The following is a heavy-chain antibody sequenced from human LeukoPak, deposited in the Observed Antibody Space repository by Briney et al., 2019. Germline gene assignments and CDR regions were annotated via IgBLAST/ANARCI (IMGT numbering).Heavy chain of an antibody. Sequence: SGGSLRLSCAASGFAFNDYWMNWVRQVPGKGLTWVARINSDGTRTTYADPVKGRFTVSRDNAKNTLYLQMNSLKADDTAVYYCARDRSRWSIAPDADVWGQGTTVTVSS. V-gene: IGHV3-74*01. CDR1: GFAFNDYW. CDR2: INSDGTRT. J-gene: IGHJ6*02. D-gene: IGHD2-15*01. CDR3: ARDRSRWSIAPDADV.